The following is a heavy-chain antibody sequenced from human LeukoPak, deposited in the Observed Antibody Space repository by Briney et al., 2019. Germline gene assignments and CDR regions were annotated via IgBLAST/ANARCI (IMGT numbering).Heavy chain of an antibody. J-gene: IGHJ5*02. V-gene: IGHV4-39*07. Sequence: PSETLSLTCTVSGGSISSSSYYWGWIRQPPGKGLEWIGSIYYSGSTYYNPSLKSRVTISVDTSRNQFSLKLSSVTAADTAVYYCAREPTYYYGSGVRRWFDPWGQGTLVTVSS. CDR3: AREPTYYYGSGVRRWFDP. CDR1: GGSISSSSYY. CDR2: IYYSGST. D-gene: IGHD3-10*01.